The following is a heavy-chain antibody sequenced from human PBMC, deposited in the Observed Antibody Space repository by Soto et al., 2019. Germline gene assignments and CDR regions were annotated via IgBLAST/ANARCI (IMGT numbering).Heavy chain of an antibody. CDR2: INAGNGNT. CDR3: ARGVENIVVVLDVFGYYGMDV. V-gene: IGHV1-3*01. Sequence: RASVKVSCKASGYSFTSYAIYWVRQAPGQRLEWMGWINAGNGNTKYSQKLQGRVTFTGDTSASTAHMELSSLRSEDTAVYFCARGVENIVVVLDVFGYYGMDVWGQGXTVTVYS. J-gene: IGHJ6*02. D-gene: IGHD2-2*01. CDR1: GYSFTSYA.